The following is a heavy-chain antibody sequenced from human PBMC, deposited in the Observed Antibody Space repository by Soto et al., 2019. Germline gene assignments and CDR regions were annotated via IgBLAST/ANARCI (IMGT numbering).Heavy chain of an antibody. Sequence: QVQLVQSGAEVKKPGSSVKVSCKASGGTFSSYAISWVRQAPGQGLEWMGGIIPIFGTADSAQKFQGRVTITADESTSTAYMELSSLRSEDTAGYYCASHSGSSPEGRYYYGMDVWGQGTTVTVSS. CDR1: GGTFSSYA. CDR2: IIPIFGTA. D-gene: IGHD1-26*01. V-gene: IGHV1-69*12. CDR3: ASHSGSSPEGRYYYGMDV. J-gene: IGHJ6*02.